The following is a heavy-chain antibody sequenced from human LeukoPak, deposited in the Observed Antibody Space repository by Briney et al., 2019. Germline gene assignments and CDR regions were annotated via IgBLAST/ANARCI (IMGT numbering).Heavy chain of an antibody. J-gene: IGHJ4*02. Sequence: GGSLRLSCAASGFTFNNYAMNWVRQAPGKGLEWVSVISGSGGTTYYADSVKGRFTISRDSSKNTLYLQMNSLRAEDTAVYYCAKAGPAYYYDSSGYFDYWGQGTLVTVSS. CDR3: AKAGPAYYYDSSGYFDY. CDR2: ISGSGGTT. CDR1: GFTFNNYA. V-gene: IGHV3-23*01. D-gene: IGHD3-22*01.